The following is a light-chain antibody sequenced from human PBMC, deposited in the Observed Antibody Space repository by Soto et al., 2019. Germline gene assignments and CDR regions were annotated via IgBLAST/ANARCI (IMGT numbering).Light chain of an antibody. CDR3: SSYSISTAYL. J-gene: IGLJ1*01. CDR2: EVS. V-gene: IGLV2-14*01. Sequence: QSVLTQPASVSGSPGQSITISCTGTSSDVGGYAYVSWYQLHPGKAPKLMIFEVSNRPSGVSYRFSGSKSGNTASLTISGLQAEDEADYFCSSYSISTAYLFGTGTKVTVL. CDR1: SSDVGGYAY.